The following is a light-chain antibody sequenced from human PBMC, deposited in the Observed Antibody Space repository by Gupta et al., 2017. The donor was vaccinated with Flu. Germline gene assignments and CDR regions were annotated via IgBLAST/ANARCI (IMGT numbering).Light chain of an antibody. CDR1: QSISSN. J-gene: IGKJ5*01. CDR3: QQDDDWPPIT. V-gene: IGKV3-15*01. Sequence: DTLSVSPGERATLSCRASQSISSNLAGYKHKPGRTPRLLIYGASTRATGIADRFSGSGCGTEFTLTISSRESEDFAVYYCQQDDDWPPITFGQGTQLEIK. CDR2: GAS.